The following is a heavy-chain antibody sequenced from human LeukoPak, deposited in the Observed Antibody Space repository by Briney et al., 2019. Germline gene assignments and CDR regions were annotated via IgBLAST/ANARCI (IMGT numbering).Heavy chain of an antibody. V-gene: IGHV4-59*08. Sequence: SETLSLTYTVSGGSISSYYWSWIRQPPGKGLEWIGYIYYSGSTNYNPPLKSRVTISVDTSKNQFSLKLSSVTAADTAVYYCARLYYDSSGYYYARSPGYYFDYWGQGTLVTVSS. J-gene: IGHJ4*02. CDR1: GGSISSYY. CDR3: ARLYYDSSGYYYARSPGYYFDY. CDR2: IYYSGST. D-gene: IGHD3-22*01.